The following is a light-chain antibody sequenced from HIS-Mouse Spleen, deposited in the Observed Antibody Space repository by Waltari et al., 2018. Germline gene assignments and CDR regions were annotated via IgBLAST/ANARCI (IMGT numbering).Light chain of an antibody. J-gene: IGLJ2*01. CDR2: EDS. CDR3: YSTDSSGNHRV. CDR1: ALPQKY. V-gene: IGLV3-10*01. Sequence: SYELTQPPSVSVSPGQTARITCSGDALPQKYAYWYQQKSRQAPVLVIYEDSKRPSGSPERFSGSSSGTMATLTISGAQVEDEADYYCYSTDSSGNHRVFGGGTKLTVL.